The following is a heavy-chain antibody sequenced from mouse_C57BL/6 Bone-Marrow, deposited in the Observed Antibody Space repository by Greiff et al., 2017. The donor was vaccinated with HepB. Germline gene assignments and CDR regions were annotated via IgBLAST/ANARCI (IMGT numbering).Heavy chain of an antibody. CDR2: IYPRSGNT. V-gene: IGHV1-81*01. Sequence: VKLQESGAELARPGASVKLSCKASGYTFTSYGISWVKQRTGQGLEWIGEIYPRSGNTYYNEKFKGKATLTADKSSSTAYMELRSPTSEDSAVYFCARPRNYFDYWGQGTTLTVSS. J-gene: IGHJ2*01. CDR1: GYTFTSYG. CDR3: ARPRNYFDY.